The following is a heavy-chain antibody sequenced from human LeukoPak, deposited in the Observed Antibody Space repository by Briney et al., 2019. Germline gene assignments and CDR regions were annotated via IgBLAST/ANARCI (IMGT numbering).Heavy chain of an antibody. V-gene: IGHV3-23*01. J-gene: IGHJ4*02. CDR1: GFPFETNA. CDR3: AKDWIQFNRVFDCFDS. Sequence: GGSLRLSCATSGFPFETNAMSWVRQAPGKGLEWVATIGNTETFYADSVTGRFTISRDNSKNTVNLQMNRLRVEDTAVYYCAKDWIQFNRVFDCFDSWGQGTLVTVSS. D-gene: IGHD5-18*01. CDR2: IGNTET.